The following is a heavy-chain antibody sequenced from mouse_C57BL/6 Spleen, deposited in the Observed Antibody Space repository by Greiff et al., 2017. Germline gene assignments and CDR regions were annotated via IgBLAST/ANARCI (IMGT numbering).Heavy chain of an antibody. D-gene: IGHD1-1*01. V-gene: IGHV1-18*01. J-gene: IGHJ1*03. Sequence: VQLKESGPELVKPGASVKIPCKASGYTFTDYNMDWVKQSHGKSLEWIGDINPNNGGTIYNQKFKGKATLTVDKSSSTAYMELRSLTSEDTAVYYCARRDYYGSSPWYFDVWGTGTTVTVSS. CDR1: GYTFTDYN. CDR3: ARRDYYGSSPWYFDV. CDR2: INPNNGGT.